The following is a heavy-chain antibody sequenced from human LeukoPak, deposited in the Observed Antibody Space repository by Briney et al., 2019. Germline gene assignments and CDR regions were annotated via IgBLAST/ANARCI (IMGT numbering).Heavy chain of an antibody. Sequence: SETLSLTCAVYGGSFSGYYWSWIRQPPGKGLEWIGEINHSGSTNYNPSLKSRVTISVDTSKNQFSLKLSSVSAADTAVYYCARGGVSDWFDPWGQGTLVTVSS. CDR1: GGSFSGYY. V-gene: IGHV4-34*01. CDR3: ARGGVSDWFDP. CDR2: INHSGST. J-gene: IGHJ5*02. D-gene: IGHD2-8*01.